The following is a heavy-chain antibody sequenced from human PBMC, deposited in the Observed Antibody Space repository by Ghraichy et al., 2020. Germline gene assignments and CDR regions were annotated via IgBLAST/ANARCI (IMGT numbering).Heavy chain of an antibody. D-gene: IGHD3-10*01. CDR1: GFSLSTSGMC. Sequence: SGPTLVKPTQTLTLTCTFSGFSLSTSGMCVSWIRQPPGKALEWLARIDWDDDKYYSTSLKTRLTISKDTSKNQVVLTMTNMDPVDTATYYCARTRITMVRGVIPTSYYYYYYMDVWGKGTTVTVSS. J-gene: IGHJ6*03. CDR2: IDWDDDK. V-gene: IGHV2-70*11. CDR3: ARTRITMVRGVIPTSYYYYYYMDV.